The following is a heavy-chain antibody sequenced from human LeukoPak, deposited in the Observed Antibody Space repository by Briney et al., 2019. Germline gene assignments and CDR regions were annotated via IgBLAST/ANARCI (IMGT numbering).Heavy chain of an antibody. CDR3: ASTTRAYYYDSSGYYPFDY. D-gene: IGHD3-22*01. CDR1: GGTFSSYA. V-gene: IGHV1-69*13. CDR2: IIPIFGTA. Sequence: ASVKVSCKASGGTFSSYAISWVRQAPGQGLEWMGGIIPIFGTANYAQKFQGRVTITADESTSTAYMELSSLRSEDTAVYYRASTTRAYYYDSSGYYPFDYWGQGTLVTVSS. J-gene: IGHJ4*02.